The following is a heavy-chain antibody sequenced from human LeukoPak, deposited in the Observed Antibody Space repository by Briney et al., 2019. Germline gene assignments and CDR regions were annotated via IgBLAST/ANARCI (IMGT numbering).Heavy chain of an antibody. CDR3: ARVWVYDSSGYYSRILDY. CDR1: GGSISSYY. V-gene: IGHV4-59*01. J-gene: IGHJ4*02. CDR2: IYYSGST. Sequence: PSETLSLTCTVSGGSISSYYWSWIRQPPGKGLEWIGYIYYSGSTNYNPSLKSRVTISVDPSKNQFSLKLSSVTAADTAVYYCARVWVYDSSGYYSRILDYWGQGTLVTVSS. D-gene: IGHD3-22*01.